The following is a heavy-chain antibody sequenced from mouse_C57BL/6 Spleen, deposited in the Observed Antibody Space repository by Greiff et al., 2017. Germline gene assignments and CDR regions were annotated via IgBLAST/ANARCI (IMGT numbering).Heavy chain of an antibody. D-gene: IGHD3-3*01. CDR2: IDPDDGDT. Sequence: VQLKESGAELVRPGASVKLSCTASGFNIKDYYMHWVKQRPEQGLEWIGRIDPDDGDTEYAPKFPGKVTMTADTSANTSYLQLSSLTSEDTAVYYGTEGEPSYAMDYWGQGTSVTVSS. CDR1: GFNIKDYY. CDR3: TEGEPSYAMDY. J-gene: IGHJ4*01. V-gene: IGHV14-1*01.